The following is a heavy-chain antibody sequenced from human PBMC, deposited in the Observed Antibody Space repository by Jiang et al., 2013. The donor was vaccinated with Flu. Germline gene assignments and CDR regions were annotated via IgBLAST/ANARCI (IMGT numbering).Heavy chain of an antibody. V-gene: IGHV1-18*01. D-gene: IGHD3-22*01. CDR3: ASSSYYDSSGYHLSFDY. CDR2: ISAYNGNT. CDR1: GYTFTSYG. J-gene: IGHJ4*02. Sequence: GAEVKKPGASVKVSCKASGYTFTSYGISWVRQAPGQGLEWMGWISAYNGNTNYAQKLQGRVTMTTDTSTSTAYMELRSLRSDDTAVYYCASSSYYDSSGYHLSFDYWGQGTLVTVSS.